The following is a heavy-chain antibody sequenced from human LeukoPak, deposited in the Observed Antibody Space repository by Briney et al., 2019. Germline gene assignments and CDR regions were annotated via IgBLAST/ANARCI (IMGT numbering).Heavy chain of an antibody. V-gene: IGHV1-69*04. CDR2: IIPILGTA. CDR3: ARAGRISLRFLEWLSWAALDY. D-gene: IGHD3-3*01. CDR1: GGTFSSYA. J-gene: IGHJ4*02. Sequence: SVKVSCKASGGTFSSYAVSWVRQAPGQGLEWMGRIIPILGTANYAQKFQGRVTITADKSTSTAYMELSSLRSEDTAVYYCARAGRISLRFLEWLSWAALDYWGQGTLVTVSS.